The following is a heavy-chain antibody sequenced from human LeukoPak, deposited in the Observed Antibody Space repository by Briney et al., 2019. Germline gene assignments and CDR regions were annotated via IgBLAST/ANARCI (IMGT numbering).Heavy chain of an antibody. D-gene: IGHD3-16*01. CDR3: AREDTDGGWFDP. J-gene: IGHJ5*02. CDR1: GGTFSSYA. V-gene: IGHV1-69*05. CDR2: IIPIFGTA. Sequence: SVKVSRKASGGTFSSYAISWVRQAPGQGLEWMGRIIPIFGTANYAQKFQGRVTITTDESTSTAYMELSSLRSEDTAVYYCAREDTDGGWFDPWGQGTLVTVSS.